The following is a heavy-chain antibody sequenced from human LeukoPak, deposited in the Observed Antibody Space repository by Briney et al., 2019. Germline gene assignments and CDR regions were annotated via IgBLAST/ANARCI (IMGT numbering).Heavy chain of an antibody. D-gene: IGHD2-21*01. V-gene: IGHV3-23*01. J-gene: IGHJ4*02. CDR1: GFTLSSYA. Sequence: GGSLRLSCAASGFTLSSYAMSWVRQAPGKGLEWVSAVSDSGNTYHADSVKGRFTISRDSSKNTLFLQMNRLRPEDAAVYYCAKAPVTTCRGAYCYPFDYWGQGTLVTVSS. CDR2: VSDSGNT. CDR3: AKAPVTTCRGAYCYPFDY.